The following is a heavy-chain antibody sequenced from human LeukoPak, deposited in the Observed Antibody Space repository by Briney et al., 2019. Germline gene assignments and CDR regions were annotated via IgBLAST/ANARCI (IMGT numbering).Heavy chain of an antibody. D-gene: IGHD6-13*01. Sequence: GASVKVSCKASGYTFTSYAISWVRQAPGQGLEWMGGIIPIFGTANYAQKFQGRVTITADESTSTAYMELSSLRSEDTAVYYCAKSPMAAAGPFDPWGQGTLVTVSS. CDR3: AKSPMAAAGPFDP. CDR1: GYTFTSYA. V-gene: IGHV1-69*13. J-gene: IGHJ5*02. CDR2: IIPIFGTA.